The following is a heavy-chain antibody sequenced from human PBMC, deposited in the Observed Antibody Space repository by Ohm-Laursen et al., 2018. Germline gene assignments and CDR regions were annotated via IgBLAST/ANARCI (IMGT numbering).Heavy chain of an antibody. CDR3: ARNPYDY. V-gene: IGHV3-33*01. D-gene: IGHD1-14*01. CDR2: IWYDGSNK. J-gene: IGHJ4*02. Sequence: SLRLSCTASGFTFSSHAIHWVRQAPGKGLEWVGVIWYDGSNKKYADSVKGRFTISRDNSNNTQDLQMNSLRVEDTAVYYCARNPYDYWGQGTLVTVSS. CDR1: GFTFSSHA.